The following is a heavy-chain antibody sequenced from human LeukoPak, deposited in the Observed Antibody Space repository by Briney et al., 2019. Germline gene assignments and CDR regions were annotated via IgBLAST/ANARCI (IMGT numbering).Heavy chain of an antibody. D-gene: IGHD3-22*01. CDR3: ARFSDSSDIPWPYYFDY. Sequence: PSETLSLTCTVSGYSISSGYYWGWIRQPPGKGLEWIGSIYHSGSTYYNPSLKSRVTISVDTSKNQFSLKLSSVTAADTAVYYCARFSDSSDIPWPYYFDYWGQGTLVTVSS. CDR1: GYSISSGYY. CDR2: IYHSGST. J-gene: IGHJ4*02. V-gene: IGHV4-38-2*02.